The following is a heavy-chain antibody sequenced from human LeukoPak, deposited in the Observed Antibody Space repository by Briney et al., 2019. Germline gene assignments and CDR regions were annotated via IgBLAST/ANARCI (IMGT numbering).Heavy chain of an antibody. J-gene: IGHJ5*02. V-gene: IGHV1-18*01. CDR2: IDTYSGKT. D-gene: IGHD6-13*01. Sequence: GASVKVSCKASGYTYTTDGISWVRQAPGQGLECMGWIDTYSGKTNYAQKFQGRVTMTSDTSTSTAYMELSSLRSDDTAVYYCARDRGIAEADSFDPWGQGTLVTVSS. CDR1: GYTYTTDG. CDR3: ARDRGIAEADSFDP.